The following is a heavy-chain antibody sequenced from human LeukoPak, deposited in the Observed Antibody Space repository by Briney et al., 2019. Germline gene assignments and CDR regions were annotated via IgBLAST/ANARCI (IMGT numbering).Heavy chain of an antibody. J-gene: IGHJ4*02. D-gene: IGHD4-17*01. CDR3: ARDPYGYFDY. CDR2: INPSGGST. V-gene: IGHV1-46*01. CDR1: GYTFTSYY. Sequence: ASVKVSCKASGYTFTSYYMHWVRQAPGQGLEWMGIINPSGGSTSYAQKFQGRVTMTRDTSTSTAYMELRSLRSDDTAVYYCARDPYGYFDYWGQGTLVTVSS.